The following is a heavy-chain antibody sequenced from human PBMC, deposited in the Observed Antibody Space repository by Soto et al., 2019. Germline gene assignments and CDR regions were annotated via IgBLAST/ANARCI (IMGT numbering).Heavy chain of an antibody. J-gene: IGHJ4*02. CDR3: ARGGSYYAH. CDR1: GDTHTIYF. V-gene: IGHV1-2*02. CDR2: INSVSGGA. D-gene: IGHD1-26*01. Sequence: QVQLVQSGAEVKQPGASVGVSCKASGDTHTIYFIHWLRQAPGQGLEWMGWINSVSGGANYAPRFQGRVAMTRDRSSATAFMELSRLRSDDTAVYYCARGGSYYAHWGQGTLVTVSS.